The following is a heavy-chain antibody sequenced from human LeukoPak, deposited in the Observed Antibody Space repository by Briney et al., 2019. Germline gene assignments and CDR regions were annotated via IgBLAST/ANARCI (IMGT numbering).Heavy chain of an antibody. CDR3: ARAALGYCSGGSCSDAFDI. J-gene: IGHJ3*02. CDR1: GFTFSSYS. Sequence: PGGSLRLSCAASGFTFSSYSMNWVRQAPGKGLEWVSSISSSSSYIYYADSVKGRFTISRDNAKNSLYLQMNSLRAEDTAVYYCARAALGYCSGGSCSDAFDIWGQGTMVTVSS. D-gene: IGHD2-15*01. CDR2: ISSSSSYI. V-gene: IGHV3-21*01.